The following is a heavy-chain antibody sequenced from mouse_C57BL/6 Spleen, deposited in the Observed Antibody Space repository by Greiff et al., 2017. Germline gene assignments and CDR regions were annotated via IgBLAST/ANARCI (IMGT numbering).Heavy chain of an antibody. J-gene: IGHJ3*01. D-gene: IGHD2-2*01. CDR1: GYTFTSYW. CDR3: ASMVTTGNAY. V-gene: IGHV1-69*01. Sequence: QVQLQQPGAELVMPGASVKLSCKASGYTFTSYWMHWVKQRPGQGLEWIGEIDPSDSYTNYNQKFKGKSTLTVDKSSSTAYMQLSSLTSEDSAVYYGASMVTTGNAYWGQGTLVTVSA. CDR2: IDPSDSYT.